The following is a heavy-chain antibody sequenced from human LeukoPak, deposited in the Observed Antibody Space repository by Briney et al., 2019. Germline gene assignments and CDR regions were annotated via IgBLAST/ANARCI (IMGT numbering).Heavy chain of an antibody. Sequence: GSSVKVSCKASGGTFSRYAISWVRQAPGQGLEWMGWINPNSGGTNYAQKFQGRVTMTRDTSISTAYMELSRLRSDDTAVYYCARDLKRLARFPKSSGYYTGLGYWGQGTLVTVSS. D-gene: IGHD3-22*01. J-gene: IGHJ4*02. CDR3: ARDLKRLARFPKSSGYYTGLGY. CDR2: INPNSGGT. V-gene: IGHV1-2*02. CDR1: GGTFSRYA.